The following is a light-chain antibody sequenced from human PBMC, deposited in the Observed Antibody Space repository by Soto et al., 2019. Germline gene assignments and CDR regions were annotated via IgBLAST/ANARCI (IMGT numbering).Light chain of an antibody. CDR1: SSDAGSYDL. V-gene: IGLV2-23*02. J-gene: IGLJ2*01. CDR2: EVT. CDR3: CSYANGNTLL. Sequence: QSVLTQPASVSGSPGQSITISCTGTSSDAGSYDLVSWYQHHPGTAPKLILYEVTKRPSGVSNRFSGSKSGNTASLTISGLQTEDDSHYYCCSYANGNTLLFGGGTKATVL.